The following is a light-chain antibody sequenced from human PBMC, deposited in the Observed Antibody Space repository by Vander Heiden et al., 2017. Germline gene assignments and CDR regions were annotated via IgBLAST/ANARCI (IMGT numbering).Light chain of an antibody. CDR1: SSDVGAFNF. CDR2: DVS. Sequence: QSALPQPASVAGSPGPSITISCTGTSSDVGAFNFVSWHQQHPGKAPKLMIYDVSDRPSGVSNRFSGSKSGNTASLTISGLQAEDEADYYCSSYASSITLVFGGGTKLTVL. V-gene: IGLV2-14*03. CDR3: SSYASSITLV. J-gene: IGLJ3*02.